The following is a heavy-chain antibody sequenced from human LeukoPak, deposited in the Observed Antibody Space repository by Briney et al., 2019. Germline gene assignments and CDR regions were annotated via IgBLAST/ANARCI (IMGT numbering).Heavy chain of an antibody. CDR1: GGTLSSYT. CDR3: AINGRRITIFGVVILDS. D-gene: IGHD3-3*01. CDR2: IIPILGIA. Sequence: GASVKVSCKAPGGTLSSYTTSWVRQAPGQGLEWMRRIIPILGIANNAQKFQGSVTITADKSTSTAYMELSSLRSEDTAVYYCAINGRRITIFGVVILDSWGQGTLVTVSS. V-gene: IGHV1-69*02. J-gene: IGHJ5*01.